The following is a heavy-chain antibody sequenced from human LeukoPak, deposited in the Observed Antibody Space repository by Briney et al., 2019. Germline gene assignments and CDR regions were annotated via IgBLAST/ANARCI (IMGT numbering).Heavy chain of an antibody. J-gene: IGHJ6*03. CDR1: GYTLTELS. CDR2: FDPEDGET. Sequence: ASVKVSCKVSGYTLTELSMHWVRQAPGKGLEWMGGFDPEDGETIYAQKFQGRVTMTEDTSTDPAYMELSSLRSEDTAMYYCATSSSYLRYYYYYMDVWGKGTTVTVSS. CDR3: ATSSSYLRYYYYYMDV. D-gene: IGHD3-22*01. V-gene: IGHV1-24*01.